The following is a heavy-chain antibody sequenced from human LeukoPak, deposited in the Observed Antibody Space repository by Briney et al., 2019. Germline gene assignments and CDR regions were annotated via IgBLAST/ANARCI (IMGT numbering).Heavy chain of an antibody. V-gene: IGHV1-2*02. CDR1: GYTFTGYY. CDR2: INPNSGGT. CDR3: ARGREYSTVWYRSSYYYYMDG. Sequence: ASVKVSCKASGYTFTGYYMHWVRQAPGQGLEWMGWINPNSGGTNYAQTFQGRVTMTRDTSISTAYMELSRLRSDDTAVYYCARGREYSTVWYRSSYYYYMDGWGKGTTVTVSS. D-gene: IGHD6-19*01. J-gene: IGHJ6*03.